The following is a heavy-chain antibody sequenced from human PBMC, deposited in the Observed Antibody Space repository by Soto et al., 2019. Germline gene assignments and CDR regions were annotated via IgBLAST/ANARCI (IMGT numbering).Heavy chain of an antibody. CDR3: ARDGTGTDSFDI. Sequence: GGSLRLSCAASGFTVSSNYMSWVRQAPGKGLEWVSVIYSGGSTYYADSGKGRFTISRDNSKNTLYLQMNSLRAEDTAVYYCARDGTGTDSFDIWGQGTMVTVSS. CDR2: IYSGGST. J-gene: IGHJ3*02. CDR1: GFTVSSNY. D-gene: IGHD1-1*01. V-gene: IGHV3-53*01.